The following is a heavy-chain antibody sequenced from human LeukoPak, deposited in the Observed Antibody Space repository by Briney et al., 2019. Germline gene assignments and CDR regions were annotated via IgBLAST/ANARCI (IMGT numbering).Heavy chain of an antibody. Sequence: PGGSLRLSCAASGFTFSSYAMSWVRQAPGKGLEWVSGISGSGGTKYYADSVKGRITISRDNSKETLYVEMNSLRAEDTAVYYCAKVDSFGYGRGLSAFDIWGQGTMVTVS. J-gene: IGHJ3*02. CDR3: AKVDSFGYGRGLSAFDI. V-gene: IGHV3-23*01. CDR1: GFTFSSYA. D-gene: IGHD5-18*01. CDR2: ISGSGGTK.